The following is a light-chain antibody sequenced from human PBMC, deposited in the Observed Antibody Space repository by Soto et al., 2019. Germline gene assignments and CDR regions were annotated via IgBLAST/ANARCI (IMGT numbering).Light chain of an antibody. CDR3: QQSYNGPFT. J-gene: IGKJ3*01. CDR2: SAS. Sequence: DIQMTQSPSSLSASVGDRVTVTCRAGQSISRYLNWYQQRPGKAPKLLLYSASSLQTGVQSRFSDTGSGTDYTLTISSLQPEDFATYYCQQSYNGPFTFDPGTKVDL. V-gene: IGKV1-39*01. CDR1: QSISRY.